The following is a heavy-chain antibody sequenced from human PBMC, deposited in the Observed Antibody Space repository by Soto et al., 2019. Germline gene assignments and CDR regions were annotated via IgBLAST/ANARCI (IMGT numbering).Heavy chain of an antibody. Sequence: XGPTLVNPTQIRPLTCTFSLFSLSAGGMCVSWIRQPPGGALECLALIDWDDDKYYSTSLKTRLTISKDTSKNQVVLTMTNMDPVDTATYYCARMKRRITIFGVVPYYYYGWDVWGQGTTVTFS. CDR1: LFSLSAGGMC. J-gene: IGHJ6*02. V-gene: IGHV2-70*01. CDR2: IDWDDDK. D-gene: IGHD3-3*01. CDR3: ARMKRRITIFGVVPYYYYGWDV.